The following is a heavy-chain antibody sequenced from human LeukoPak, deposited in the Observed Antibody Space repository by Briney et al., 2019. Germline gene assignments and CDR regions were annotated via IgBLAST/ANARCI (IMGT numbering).Heavy chain of an antibody. Sequence: SETLSLTCAVYGGSFSGYYWSWIRQPPGKGLEWIGEINHSGSTNYNPSLKSRVTISVDTSKNQFSLKLSSVTAADAAVYYCARGPFTFLRGPDNWFDPWGQGALVTVSS. D-gene: IGHD3-10*01. CDR2: INHSGST. V-gene: IGHV4-34*01. CDR3: ARGPFTFLRGPDNWFDP. CDR1: GGSFSGYY. J-gene: IGHJ5*02.